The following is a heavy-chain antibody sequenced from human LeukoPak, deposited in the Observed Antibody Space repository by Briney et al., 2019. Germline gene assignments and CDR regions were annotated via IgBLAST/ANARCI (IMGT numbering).Heavy chain of an antibody. CDR3: AKGRGLRLGELSLQLFDY. D-gene: IGHD3-16*02. CDR2: ISWNSGSI. CDR1: GFTFDDYA. V-gene: IGHV3-9*01. Sequence: PGRSLRLSCAASGFTFDDYAMHWVRQAPGKGLEWASGISWNSGSIGYADSVKGRFTISRDNAKNSLYLQMNSLRAEDTALYYCAKGRGLRLGELSLQLFDYWGQGTLVTVSS. J-gene: IGHJ4*02.